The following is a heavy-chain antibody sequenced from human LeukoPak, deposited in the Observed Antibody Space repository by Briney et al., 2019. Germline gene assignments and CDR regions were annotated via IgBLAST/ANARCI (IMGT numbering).Heavy chain of an antibody. CDR3: ARGRGDSSSWYSYYYYYMDV. J-gene: IGHJ6*03. CDR2: INHSGST. D-gene: IGHD6-13*01. V-gene: IGHV4-34*01. CDR1: GGSFSGYY. Sequence: SETLSLTCAVYGGSFSGYYWSWIRQPPGQGLEWIGEINHSGSTNYNPSLKSRVTISVDTSKNQFSLKLSSVTAADTAVYYCARGRGDSSSWYSYYYYYMDVWGKGTTVTVSS.